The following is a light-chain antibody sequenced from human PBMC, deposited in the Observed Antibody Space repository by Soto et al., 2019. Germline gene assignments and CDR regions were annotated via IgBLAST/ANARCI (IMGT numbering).Light chain of an antibody. CDR1: QAIRSA. Sequence: AIQLTQSPSSLSASVGDRVTITCRASQAIRSALGWYQQKPGKVPKLLIYAASTLQSGVPSRFRGSGFGTDFTLTISRLQPEDFATYYCLLDFGYFWAFGQGTKVEIK. CDR2: AAS. V-gene: IGKV1-6*01. J-gene: IGKJ1*01. CDR3: LLDFGYFWA.